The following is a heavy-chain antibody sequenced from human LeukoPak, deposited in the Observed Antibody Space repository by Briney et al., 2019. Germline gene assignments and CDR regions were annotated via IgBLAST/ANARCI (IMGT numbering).Heavy chain of an antibody. CDR2: ISYDGSNK. D-gene: IGHD3-10*01. V-gene: IGHV3-30*18. Sequence: GRSLRLSCAASGFTFSSYGMHWVRQAPGKGLEWVAVISYDGSNKYYADSVKGRFTISGDNSKNTLYLQMNSLRAEDTAVYYCAKGRGTMVRGVIITPLDYWGQGTLVTVSS. CDR3: AKGRGTMVRGVIITPLDY. J-gene: IGHJ4*02. CDR1: GFTFSSYG.